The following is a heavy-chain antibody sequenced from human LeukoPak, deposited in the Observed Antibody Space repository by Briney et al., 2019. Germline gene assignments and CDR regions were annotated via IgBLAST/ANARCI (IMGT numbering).Heavy chain of an antibody. Sequence: GRSRQISGQGSGYIFTTYWIGWVRRLPGKGLEWMGIIYPGDSDTRDTPSFQGQVTISADKSISTAYLQWSSLKASDTAMYYCARLALVGATYFDYWGQGTLSPSPQ. J-gene: IGHJ4*02. CDR1: GYIFTTYW. V-gene: IGHV5-51*01. D-gene: IGHD1-26*01. CDR2: IYPGDSDT. CDR3: ARLALVGATYFDY.